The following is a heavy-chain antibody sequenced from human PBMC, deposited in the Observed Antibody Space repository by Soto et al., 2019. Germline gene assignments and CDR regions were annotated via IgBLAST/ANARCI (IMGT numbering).Heavy chain of an antibody. V-gene: IGHV5-10-1*01. CDR3: ARRYSDSRTDY. Sequence: SVESLRISCQTSGYTFTTYWITWVLQVPGKGLEWMGRIDPSDSYTNYGPSFQGHVTISVDKSISTAYLQWSSLKASDTAMYYCARRYSDSRTDYWGRGTMVTVSS. CDR1: GYTFTTYW. CDR2: IDPSDSYT. D-gene: IGHD3-9*01. J-gene: IGHJ4*02.